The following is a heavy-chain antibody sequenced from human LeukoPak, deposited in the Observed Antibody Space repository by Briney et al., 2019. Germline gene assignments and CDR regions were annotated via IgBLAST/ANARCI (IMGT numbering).Heavy chain of an antibody. CDR1: GGTFSSYT. J-gene: IGHJ4*02. V-gene: IGHV1-69*02. CDR3: ARQNIAARDWFDY. CDR2: IIPILGIA. Sequence: GASVKVSCKASGGTFSSYTISWVRQAPGQGLEWMGRIIPILGIANYAQKFQGRVTITTDESTSTAYMELSSLRSEDTAVYYCARQNIAARDWFDYWGQGTLVTVSS. D-gene: IGHD6-6*01.